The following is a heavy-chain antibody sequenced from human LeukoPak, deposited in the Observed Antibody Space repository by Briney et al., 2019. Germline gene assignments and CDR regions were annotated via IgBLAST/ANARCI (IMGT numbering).Heavy chain of an antibody. J-gene: IGHJ4*02. D-gene: IGHD6-19*01. CDR2: ISWNSGSI. CDR1: GFTFDDYA. Sequence: PGRSLRLSCAASGFTFDDYAMHWVRHAPGKGLEWVSGISWNSGSIDYADSVKGRFTISRDNAKNSLYLQMNSLRAEDTAVYYCAKDRSSGWNSFFDYWGQGTLVTVSS. V-gene: IGHV3-9*01. CDR3: AKDRSSGWNSFFDY.